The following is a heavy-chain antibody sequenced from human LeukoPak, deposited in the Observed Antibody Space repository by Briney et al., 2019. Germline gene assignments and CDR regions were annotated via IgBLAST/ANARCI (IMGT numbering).Heavy chain of an antibody. Sequence: GGSLRLSCAASGFTFSSYGMHWVRQAPGKGLEWVAVISYDGVTKYYADSVKGRFTTSRDNSKNTLYLQMNSLRAEDTAVYYCAKEGSPMVATTLDVWGQGTTVTVSS. J-gene: IGHJ6*02. V-gene: IGHV3-30*18. D-gene: IGHD5-12*01. CDR3: AKEGSPMVATTLDV. CDR2: ISYDGVTK. CDR1: GFTFSSYG.